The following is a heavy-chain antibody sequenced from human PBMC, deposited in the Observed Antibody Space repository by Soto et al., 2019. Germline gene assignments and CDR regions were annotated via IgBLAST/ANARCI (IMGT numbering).Heavy chain of an antibody. CDR3: ATNNWNALYYYYYGMDV. J-gene: IGHJ6*02. V-gene: IGHV1-2*02. Sequence: QVQLVQSGAEVKKPGASVKVSCKASGYTFTGYYMHWVRQAPGQGLEWMGWINPNSGGTNYAQKFQGRVTMTRDTSISTAYMELSRLRSDDTAGYYCATNNWNALYYYYYGMDVWGQGTTVTVSS. D-gene: IGHD1-20*01. CDR2: INPNSGGT. CDR1: GYTFTGYY.